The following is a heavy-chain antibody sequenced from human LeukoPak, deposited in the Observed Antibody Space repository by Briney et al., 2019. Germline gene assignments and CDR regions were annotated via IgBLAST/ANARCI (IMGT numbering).Heavy chain of an antibody. CDR2: ISYDGSNK. D-gene: IGHD1-26*01. J-gene: IGHJ4*02. CDR3: ASPYSREEYYFDY. Sequence: PGGSLRLSCAASGFTFSSYAMHWVRQAAGKGLEWVAVISYDGSNKYYADSMKGRFTISRDNSKNTLYLQMNSLRAEDTAVYYCASPYSREEYYFDYWGQGTLVTVSS. CDR1: GFTFSSYA. V-gene: IGHV3-30-3*01.